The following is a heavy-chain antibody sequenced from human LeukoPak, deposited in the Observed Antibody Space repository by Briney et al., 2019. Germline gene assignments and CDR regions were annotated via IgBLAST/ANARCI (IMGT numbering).Heavy chain of an antibody. J-gene: IGHJ4*02. V-gene: IGHV3-49*04. Sequence: PGGSLRLSCTTSGFIFGDYAMSWVRQAPGKGLEWVGFIRTKAYGGTPEYAASVKGRFTISRDDFKSIAYLQVNSLKTDDTAVYFCSGTSYVWGSYRSLDFWGQGTLVTVSS. CDR1: GFIFGDYA. CDR3: SGTSYVWGSYRSLDF. CDR2: IRTKAYGGTP. D-gene: IGHD3-16*02.